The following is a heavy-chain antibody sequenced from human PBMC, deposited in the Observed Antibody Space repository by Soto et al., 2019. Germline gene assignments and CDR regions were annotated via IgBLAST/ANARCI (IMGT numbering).Heavy chain of an antibody. Sequence: DVYLVESGGGLVQPGGSLRLSCTASGFTLSSYSMNWVRQAPGKGPEWVSHISSNSDTVDYAESVKRRFTISRDNARNSLSLHMSSLRAEETAVYYCARVGLKFLLGGEFFQVWGQCTLVTVSS. V-gene: IGHV3-48*01. D-gene: IGHD3-16*01. CDR2: ISSNSDTV. CDR3: ARVGLKFLLGGEFFQV. J-gene: IGHJ1*01. CDR1: GFTLSSYS.